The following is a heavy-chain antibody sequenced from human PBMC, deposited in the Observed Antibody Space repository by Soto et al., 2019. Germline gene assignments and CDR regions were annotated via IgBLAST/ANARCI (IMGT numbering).Heavy chain of an antibody. Sequence: SETLSLTCGVSGGSITSPNWLIWARQFPGKGLEWIGEIFHTGSVNYNPSLRSRVTISLDKAKNQFSLKLTSVTAADTAVYFCAREQICNVVKCSNWFDPWGQGTLVTVSS. CDR1: GGSITSPNW. CDR3: AREQICNVVKCSNWFDP. CDR2: IFHTGSV. D-gene: IGHD2-8*01. J-gene: IGHJ5*02. V-gene: IGHV4-4*02.